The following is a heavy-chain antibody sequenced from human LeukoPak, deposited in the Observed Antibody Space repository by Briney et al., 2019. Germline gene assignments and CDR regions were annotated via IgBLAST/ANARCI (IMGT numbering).Heavy chain of an antibody. D-gene: IGHD2-8*01. CDR1: GFTFSSYA. V-gene: IGHV3-23*01. CDR3: AKGSPLSHYIVLMVYALRNDAFDI. CDR2: ISGSGGST. Sequence: PGGSLRLFCAASGFTFSSYAMSWVRQAPGKGLEWVSAISGSGGSTYYADSVKGRFTISRDNSKNTLYLQMNSLRAEDTAVYYCAKGSPLSHYIVLMVYALRNDAFDIWGQGTMVTVSS. J-gene: IGHJ3*02.